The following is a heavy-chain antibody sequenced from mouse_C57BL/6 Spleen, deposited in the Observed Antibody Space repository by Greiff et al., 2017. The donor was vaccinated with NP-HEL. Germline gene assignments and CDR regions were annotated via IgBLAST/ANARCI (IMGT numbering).Heavy chain of an antibody. V-gene: IGHV1-82*01. D-gene: IGHD1-1*01. Sequence: QVQLQQSGPELVKPGASVKISCKASGYAFSSSWMNWVKQRPGKGLEWIGRIYPGDGDTNYNGKFKGKATLTADKSSSTAYMQLSSLTSEDSAVYVCARVYYYGQYYFDYWGQGTTLTVSS. J-gene: IGHJ2*01. CDR1: GYAFSSSW. CDR3: ARVYYYGQYYFDY. CDR2: IYPGDGDT.